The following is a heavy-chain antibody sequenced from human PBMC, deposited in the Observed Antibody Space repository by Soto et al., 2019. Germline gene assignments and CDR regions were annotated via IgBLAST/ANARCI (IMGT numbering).Heavy chain of an antibody. CDR3: ARDRATILYYYYYYGMDV. CDR1: GFTFSSYA. J-gene: IGHJ6*02. V-gene: IGHV3-30-3*01. Sequence: GGSLRLSCAASGFTFSSYAMHWVRQAPGKGLEWVAVISYDGSNKYYADSVKGRFTISRDNSKNTLYLQMNSLRAEDTAVYYCARDRATILYYYYYYGMDVWGQGTTVTVSS. CDR2: ISYDGSNK. D-gene: IGHD5-12*01.